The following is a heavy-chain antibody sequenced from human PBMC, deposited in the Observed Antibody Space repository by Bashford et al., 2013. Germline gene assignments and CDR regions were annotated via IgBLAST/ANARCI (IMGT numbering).Heavy chain of an antibody. V-gene: IGHV1-69*13. Sequence: SVKVSCKASGGTFSSYAISWVRQAPGQGLEWMGGIIPIFGTANYAQKFQGRVTITADESTSTAYMELSSLRSEDTAVYYCASSGVLSGYDRPTGLFDYWGQGPWSTVSS. CDR2: IIPIFGTA. CDR1: GGTFSSYA. CDR3: ASSGVLSGYDRPTGLFDY. J-gene: IGHJ4*03. D-gene: IGHD5-12*01.